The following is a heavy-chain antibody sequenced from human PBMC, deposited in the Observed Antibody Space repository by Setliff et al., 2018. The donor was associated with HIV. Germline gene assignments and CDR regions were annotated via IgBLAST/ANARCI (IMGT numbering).Heavy chain of an antibody. CDR2: IYHSGTT. V-gene: IGHV4-38-2*02. D-gene: IGHD3-22*01. CDR3: ASRVYYYDDFRTLREEGFVP. Sequence: SETLSLTCTVSGFSVKSAFYWGWIRQTPGEGLEWIGSIYHSGTTYYNPSLASRATLSLDTSKNQFSLNLSSVTAADTAVYYCASRVYYYDDFRTLREEGFVPWGQGTLVTVSS. CDR1: GFSVKSAFY. J-gene: IGHJ5*02.